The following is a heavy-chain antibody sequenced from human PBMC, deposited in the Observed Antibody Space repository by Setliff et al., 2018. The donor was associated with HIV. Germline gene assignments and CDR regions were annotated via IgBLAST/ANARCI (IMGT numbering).Heavy chain of an antibody. D-gene: IGHD6-19*01. CDR3: TKVNSGWARDAFDI. Sequence: PGGSLRLSCAASGFNFSNAWMSWVRQAPGKGLEWVGRIKSKTDGGTTDYAAPVKGRFTISRDDSKNTLYLQMNSLKTEDTAVYYCTKVNSGWARDAFDIWGQGTVVT. J-gene: IGHJ3*02. CDR1: GFNFSNAW. CDR2: IKSKTDGGTT. V-gene: IGHV3-15*01.